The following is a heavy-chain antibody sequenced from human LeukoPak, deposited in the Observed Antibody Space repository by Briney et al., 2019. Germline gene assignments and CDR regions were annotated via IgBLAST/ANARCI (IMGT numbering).Heavy chain of an antibody. CDR1: GFTFTNHW. J-gene: IGHJ6*03. CDR3: ARDPSITIFGGHMDV. V-gene: IGHV3-74*01. Sequence: GGSLRLSCAVSGFTFTNHWMHWVRQVPGEGLLWVSRISNDGRSTNYADSVKGRFTISRDNSKNTLYLQMNSLRDEDTAVYYCARDPSITIFGGHMDVWGKGTTVTVSS. CDR2: ISNDGRST. D-gene: IGHD3-3*01.